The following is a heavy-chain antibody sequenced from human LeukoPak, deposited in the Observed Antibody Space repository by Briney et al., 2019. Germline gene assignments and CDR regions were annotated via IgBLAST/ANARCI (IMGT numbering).Heavy chain of an antibody. CDR3: AREGDYGDYGLD. Sequence: GGSLRLSCAASGFTVSRNYMSWVRRAPGKGLEWVSVIYSGGNTYYADSVKGRFTISRDNSKNTLYLQMNSLRAEDTAVYYCAREGDYGDYGLDWGQGTLVTVSS. J-gene: IGHJ4*02. D-gene: IGHD4-17*01. V-gene: IGHV3-53*01. CDR2: IYSGGNT. CDR1: GFTVSRNY.